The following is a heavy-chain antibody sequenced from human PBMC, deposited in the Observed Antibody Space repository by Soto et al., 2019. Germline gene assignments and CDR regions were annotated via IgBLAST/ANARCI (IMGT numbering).Heavy chain of an antibody. J-gene: IGHJ6*02. CDR2: IYPGDSDT. V-gene: IGHV5-51*01. CDR3: ARSRRGAYSSGWYSPSGYYNYGIDV. D-gene: IGHD6-19*01. CDR1: GYTFTSYW. Sequence: GESLKISCKGSGYTFTSYWIGWVRQMPGKGLEWMGIIYPGDSDTRYSPSLQGQVTISADTSISTAYLQWTSLKASDTAMYYCARSRRGAYSSGWYSPSGYYNYGIDVWGQGTKVTVSS.